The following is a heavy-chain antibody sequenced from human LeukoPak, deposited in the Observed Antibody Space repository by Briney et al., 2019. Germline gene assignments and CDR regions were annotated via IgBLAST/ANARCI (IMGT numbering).Heavy chain of an antibody. D-gene: IGHD3-10*01. CDR2: IYYSGST. CDR3: ARGQGYYYGSGSKRWNWFDP. Sequence: TSQTLSLTCTVSGGSISNGRYYWSWIRQHPGKGLEWIGYIYYSGSTYYNPSLKSRVTMSVDRSKNQFSLKLSSVTAADTAVYYCARGQGYYYGSGSKRWNWFDPWGQGTLVTVSS. CDR1: GGSISNGRYY. J-gene: IGHJ5*02. V-gene: IGHV4-31*03.